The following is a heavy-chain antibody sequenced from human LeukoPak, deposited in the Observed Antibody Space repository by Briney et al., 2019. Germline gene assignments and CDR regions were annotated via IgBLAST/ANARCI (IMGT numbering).Heavy chain of an antibody. D-gene: IGHD6-13*01. Sequence: SETLSLTCTVSGGSISSYYWSWIRQPAGKGLEWFGRIYTSGSTNYNPSLKSRVTMSVDTSKNQFSLKLSSVTAADTAVYYCARVSYSSSWYWYFDYWGQGTLVTVSS. V-gene: IGHV4-4*07. CDR3: ARVSYSSSWYWYFDY. CDR2: IYTSGST. CDR1: GGSISSYY. J-gene: IGHJ4*02.